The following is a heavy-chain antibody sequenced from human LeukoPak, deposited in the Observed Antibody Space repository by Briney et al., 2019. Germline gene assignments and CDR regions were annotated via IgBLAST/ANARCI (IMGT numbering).Heavy chain of an antibody. D-gene: IGHD3-3*01. Sequence: SETLSLTCAISGGSIGGTPYYWVWIRQPPGKGLEGIVSIYYSGSTYYHPSLKSRITISVDTSKDQFSLKLSSVTAADPAVYYCARASTIFGHFAYWGRGTLVTVSS. J-gene: IGHJ4*02. CDR2: IYYSGST. V-gene: IGHV4-39*07. CDR1: GGSIGGTPYY. CDR3: ARASTIFGHFAY.